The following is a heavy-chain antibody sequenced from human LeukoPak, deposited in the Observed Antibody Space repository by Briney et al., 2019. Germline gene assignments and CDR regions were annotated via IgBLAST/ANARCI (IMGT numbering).Heavy chain of an antibody. Sequence: SVKVSCKASGGTFSSYDISWVRQAPGQGLEWMGGIIPVFVTANYAQKFLGRVTITADESTRTVYLEVSSLRSEDTAVYYCARAGPPKRPVGLTTGCFDYWGQVTRVTVSS. CDR3: ARAGPPKRPVGLTTGCFDY. CDR2: IIPVFVTA. D-gene: IGHD1-26*01. V-gene: IGHV1-69*13. CDR1: GGTFSSYD. J-gene: IGHJ4*02.